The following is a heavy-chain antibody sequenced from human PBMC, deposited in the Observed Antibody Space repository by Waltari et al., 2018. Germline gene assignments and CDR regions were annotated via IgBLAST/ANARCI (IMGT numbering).Heavy chain of an antibody. CDR3: ARTAADWYFDL. CDR1: GYPFTAYC. J-gene: IGHJ2*01. D-gene: IGHD6-13*01. Sequence: QVQLVQSGAVAKMPGPSVKLSCNAPGYPFTAYCMPWGRQAPGQGIEWMERINPNRGGTNYAQKFQGRDTMTRETSISTAYMELSRLRSDDTAVYYCARTAADWYFDLWGRGTLVTVSS. V-gene: IGHV1-2*06. CDR2: INPNRGGT.